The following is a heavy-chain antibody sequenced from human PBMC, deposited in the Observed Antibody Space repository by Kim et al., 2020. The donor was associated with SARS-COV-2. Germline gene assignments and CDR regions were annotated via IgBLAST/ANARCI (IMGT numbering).Heavy chain of an antibody. J-gene: IGHJ4*02. CDR3: ARVTNIIFDY. Sequence: NTKYSQKCHGRLTSTSDTSASTAYMELSSLRSEDTAVYYCARVTNIIFDYWGQGTLVTVSS. D-gene: IGHD1-1*01. CDR2: NT. V-gene: IGHV1-3*01.